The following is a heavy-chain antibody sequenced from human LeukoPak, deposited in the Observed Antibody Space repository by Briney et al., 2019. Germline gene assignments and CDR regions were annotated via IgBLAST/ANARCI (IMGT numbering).Heavy chain of an antibody. CDR1: GFNFSSYA. J-gene: IGHJ5*02. CDR2: ISGSGGST. V-gene: IGHV3-23*01. CDR3: AKEPSIAAAHNWFDP. Sequence: GGSLRLSCAASGFNFSSYAMSWVRQGPGKGLEWVSAISGSGGSTYYADSVKGRFTISRDNSKNTLYLQMNSLRAEDTAVYYCAKEPSIAAAHNWFDPWGQGTLVTVSS. D-gene: IGHD6-13*01.